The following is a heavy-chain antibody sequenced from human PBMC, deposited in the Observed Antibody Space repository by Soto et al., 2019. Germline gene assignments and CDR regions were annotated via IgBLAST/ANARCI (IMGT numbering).Heavy chain of an antibody. CDR3: ARSRPQGSEFTTVILSSARDV. D-gene: IGHD1-1*01. Sequence: QVKLVQSGAEMQNPGSSVRVSSKASGVALSSSGITWVLQAPGQGLEWVPGVIPIFGTTKNEPKFQGRVTVSGGEFTGTTYMALNSLTLGYMAVYFCARSRPQGSEFTTVILSSARDVWGQGT. CDR1: GVALSSSG. CDR2: VIPIFGTT. J-gene: IGHJ6*02. V-gene: IGHV1-69*01.